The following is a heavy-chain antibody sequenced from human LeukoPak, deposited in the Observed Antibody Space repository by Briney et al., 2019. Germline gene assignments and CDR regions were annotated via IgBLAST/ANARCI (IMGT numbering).Heavy chain of an antibody. CDR3: AKSGYNRFDY. D-gene: IGHD5-24*01. J-gene: IGHJ4*02. V-gene: IGHV3-30*02. Sequence: GGSLRLSCAASGFSFSIYGMHWVRQAPGKGLEWVAFIRNDGSNKYYVDSVKGRFIIYRDNSKNTLYLQMNSLRAEDTAVYYCAKSGYNRFDYWGQGTLVTVSS. CDR2: IRNDGSNK. CDR1: GFSFSIYG.